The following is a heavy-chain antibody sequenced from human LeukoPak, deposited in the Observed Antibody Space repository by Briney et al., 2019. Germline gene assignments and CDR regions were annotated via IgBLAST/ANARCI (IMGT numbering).Heavy chain of an antibody. J-gene: IGHJ5*02. V-gene: IGHV4-34*01. CDR3: ARGRGPSRITGTTTQLGGVWFDP. CDR1: GVSFSGSY. D-gene: IGHD1-7*01. CDR2: INHSGST. Sequence: PSETLSLTCAVYGVSFSGSYWSWIRQPPGKGLEWIGEINHSGSTNYNPSLKSRVTISVDTSKNQFSLKLNSVTAADTALYYCARGRGPSRITGTTTQLGGVWFDPWGQGTLVTVSS.